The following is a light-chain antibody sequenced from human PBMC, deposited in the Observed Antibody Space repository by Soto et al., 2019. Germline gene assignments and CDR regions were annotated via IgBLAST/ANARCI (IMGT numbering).Light chain of an antibody. J-gene: IGLJ1*01. CDR2: KDS. V-gene: IGLV3-25*01. CDR3: QSADSSGTYV. Sequence: VLTQPPSVSGAPGQRVTISCTGSSSNIGAGYDVHWYQQKPGQAPVLVIYKDSERPSGIPERFSGSSSGTTVTLTISGVQAEDEADYYCQSADSSGTYVFGTGTKLTVL. CDR1: NIGAGYD.